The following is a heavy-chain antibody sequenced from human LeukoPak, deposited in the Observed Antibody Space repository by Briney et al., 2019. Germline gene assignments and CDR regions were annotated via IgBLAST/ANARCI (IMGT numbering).Heavy chain of an antibody. CDR1: GFTLSSYW. Sequence: GGSLRLSCAASGFTLSSYWMHWVRQAPGKGLVWVSRINSDGSTTTYADSVKGRFSISRDNAKNTLYLQMNSLRAEDTAVYYCARGPIWGVDIWGQGTMVTVSS. CDR3: ARGPIWGVDI. D-gene: IGHD3-16*01. J-gene: IGHJ3*02. V-gene: IGHV3-74*01. CDR2: INSDGSTT.